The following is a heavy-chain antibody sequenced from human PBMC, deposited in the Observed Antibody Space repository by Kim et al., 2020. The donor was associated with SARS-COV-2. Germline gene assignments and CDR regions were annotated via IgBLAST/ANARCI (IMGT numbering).Heavy chain of an antibody. Sequence: GGSLRLSCAASGFTFSDYYMSWIRQAPGKGLEWVSYISSSGSTIYYADSVKGRFTISRDNAKNSLYLQMNSLRAEDTAVYYCARDTSRITMVRGVIRYWGQGTLVTVSS. CDR3: ARDTSRITMVRGVIRY. V-gene: IGHV3-11*04. D-gene: IGHD3-10*01. J-gene: IGHJ4*02. CDR2: ISSSGSTI. CDR1: GFTFSDYY.